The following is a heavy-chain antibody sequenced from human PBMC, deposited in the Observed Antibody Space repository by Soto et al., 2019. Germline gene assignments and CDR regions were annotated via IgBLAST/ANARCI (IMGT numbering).Heavy chain of an antibody. J-gene: IGHJ6*03. CDR2: ISAYNGNT. CDR1: GYAFTSYV. Sequence: VSVKVSWKASGYAFTSYVISWVLQAPGQGLEWMGWISAYNGNTNYAQKLQGRVNMTTDTSTSTAYMELRSLRSDDTAVYYCARSSGTTSLSIHYYYMDVWGKGTTVTVSS. CDR3: ARSSGTTSLSIHYYYMDV. D-gene: IGHD1-1*01. V-gene: IGHV1-18*01.